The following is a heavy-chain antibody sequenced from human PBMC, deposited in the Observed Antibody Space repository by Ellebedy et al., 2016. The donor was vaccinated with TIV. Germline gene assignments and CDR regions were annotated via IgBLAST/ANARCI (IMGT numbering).Heavy chain of an antibody. D-gene: IGHD2-2*01. J-gene: IGHJ6*02. CDR3: AKDGCSSTSCYYYYGMDV. V-gene: IGHV3-23*01. Sequence: GESLKISXAASGFTFSSYAMSWVRQAPGKGLEWVSAISGSGGSTYYADSVKGRFTISRDNSKNTLYLQMNSLRAEDTAVYYCAKDGCSSTSCYYYYGMDVWGQGTTVTVSS. CDR2: ISGSGGST. CDR1: GFTFSSYA.